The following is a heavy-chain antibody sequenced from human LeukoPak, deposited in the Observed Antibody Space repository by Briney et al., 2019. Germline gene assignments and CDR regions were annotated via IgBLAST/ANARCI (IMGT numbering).Heavy chain of an antibody. CDR2: MSKDGSNE. J-gene: IGHJ4*02. D-gene: IGHD3-10*01. V-gene: IGHV3-30*15. CDR3: AREAYYGSGRSRQPSPV. CDR1: GFTFSSYA. Sequence: GTSLRLSCAASGFTFSSYAMYWVRQAPGKGLEWVALMSKDGSNEDHADSVKGRFTISRDNSRTTLYLQMSSLRPEDTAVYYCAREAYYGSGRSRQPSPVWGQGTLVTVSS.